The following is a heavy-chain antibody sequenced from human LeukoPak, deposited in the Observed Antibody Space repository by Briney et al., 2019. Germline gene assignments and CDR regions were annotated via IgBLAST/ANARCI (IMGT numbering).Heavy chain of an antibody. Sequence: GRSLRLSCAASGFTFSSYGMHWVRQAPGKGLEWVAVISYDGSNKYYADSVKGRFTISRDNSKNTLYLQMNSLRAEDTAVYYCASLSYCSSTSCPDTWDYWGQGTLVTVSS. J-gene: IGHJ4*02. CDR2: ISYDGSNK. CDR1: GFTFSSYG. D-gene: IGHD2-2*01. V-gene: IGHV3-30*03. CDR3: ASLSYCSSTSCPDTWDY.